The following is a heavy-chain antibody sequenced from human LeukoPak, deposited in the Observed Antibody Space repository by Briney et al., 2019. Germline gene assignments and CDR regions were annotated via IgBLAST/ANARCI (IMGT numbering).Heavy chain of an antibody. D-gene: IGHD2-2*01. J-gene: IGHJ6*03. Sequence: GGSLRLSCAASGFTFSSYAMSWVRQAPGKGLEWVSAISGSGGSTYYADSVKGRFTISRDNSKNTLYLQMNSLRAEDTAVYYCARTNCSSTSCPYYYYMDVWGKGTTVTVSS. CDR1: GFTFSSYA. CDR2: ISGSGGST. V-gene: IGHV3-23*01. CDR3: ARTNCSSTSCPYYYYMDV.